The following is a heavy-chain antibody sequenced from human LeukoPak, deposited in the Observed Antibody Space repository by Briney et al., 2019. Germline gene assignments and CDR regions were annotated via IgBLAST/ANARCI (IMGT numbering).Heavy chain of an antibody. J-gene: IGHJ5*02. CDR2: IYHSGST. D-gene: IGHD4-17*01. V-gene: IGHV4-4*02. CDR3: ARVSKPIRDYGDYYP. CDR1: GGSISSSNW. Sequence: PSETLSLTCAVSGGSISSSNWWSWVRQPPGKGLEWIGEIYHSGSTNYNPSLKSRVTISVDKSKNQFSLKLSSVTAADTAVYYCARVSKPIRDYGDYYPWGQGTLVTVSS.